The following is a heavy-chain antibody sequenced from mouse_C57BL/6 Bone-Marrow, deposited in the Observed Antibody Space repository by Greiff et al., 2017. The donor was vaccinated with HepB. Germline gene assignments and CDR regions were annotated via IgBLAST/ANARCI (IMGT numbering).Heavy chain of an antibody. D-gene: IGHD1-1*01. CDR1: GFTFSSYT. V-gene: IGHV5-9*01. CDR3: ARHSHYYGSSYPFAY. CDR2: ISGGGGNT. J-gene: IGHJ3*01. Sequence: DVKLVESGGGLVKPGGSLKLSCAASGFTFSSYTMSWVRQTPEKRLEWVATISGGGGNTYYPDSVKGRFTISRDNAKNTLYLQMSSLRSEDTALYYCARHSHYYGSSYPFAYWGQGTLVTVSA.